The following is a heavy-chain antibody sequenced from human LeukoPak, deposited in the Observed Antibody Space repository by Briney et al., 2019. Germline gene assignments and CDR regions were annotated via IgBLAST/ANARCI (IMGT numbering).Heavy chain of an antibody. D-gene: IGHD1-1*01. V-gene: IGHV4-4*02. CDR1: GGSISSSNW. CDR2: INHSGST. CDR3: ARVGTTRDY. J-gene: IGHJ4*02. Sequence: SGTLSLTCAVSGGSISSSNWWSWVRQPPGKGLEWIGEINHSGSTNYNPSLKSRVTISVDTSKNQFSLKLSSVTAADTAVYYCARVGTTRDYWGQGTLVTVSS.